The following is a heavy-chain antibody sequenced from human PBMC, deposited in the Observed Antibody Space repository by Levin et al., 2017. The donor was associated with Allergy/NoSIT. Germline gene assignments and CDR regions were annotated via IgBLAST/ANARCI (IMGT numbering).Heavy chain of an antibody. D-gene: IGHD3-16*02. CDR2: ISGYGGST. Sequence: GGSLRLSCAASGFTFSSYAMTWVRQAPGKGLECVSGISGYGGSTYHADSVKGRFTISRDNSKSTLYLQMNSLRAEDTAIYYCAKDPPIIITFGGVIVSDDDAFDIWGQGAMVTVSS. V-gene: IGHV3-23*01. J-gene: IGHJ3*02. CDR3: AKDPPIIITFGGVIVSDDDAFDI. CDR1: GFTFSSYA.